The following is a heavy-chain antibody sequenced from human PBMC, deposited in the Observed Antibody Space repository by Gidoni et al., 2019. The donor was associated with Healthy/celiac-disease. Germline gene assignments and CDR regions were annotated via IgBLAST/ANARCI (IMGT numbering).Heavy chain of an antibody. Sequence: EVQLVQSGAEVKKPGESLKISCKGSGYSFTSYWIGWVRQMPGKGLEWMGIIYPGDSDTRYSPSFQGQVTISADKSISTAYLQWSSLKASDTAMYYCARCIWPYYGSGSYFPYYYGMDVWGQGTTVTVSS. CDR3: ARCIWPYYGSGSYFPYYYGMDV. V-gene: IGHV5-51*01. J-gene: IGHJ6*02. CDR2: IYPGDSDT. CDR1: GYSFTSYW. D-gene: IGHD3-10*01.